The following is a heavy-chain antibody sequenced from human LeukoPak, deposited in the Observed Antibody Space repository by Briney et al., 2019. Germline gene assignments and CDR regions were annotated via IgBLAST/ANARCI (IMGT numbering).Heavy chain of an antibody. CDR1: GYSMSSGYY. J-gene: IGHJ4*02. CDR3: ARVTVGYFDY. CDR2: MYHSAST. Sequence: ASETLSLTRTVSGYSMSSGYYWGWIRQPPGRGLEWIGNMYHSASTYYNPSLKSRVTISVDTSKNQFSLKLRSVTAADTAVYYCARVTVGYFDYWGQGTLVTVSS. V-gene: IGHV4-38-2*02. D-gene: IGHD4-17*01.